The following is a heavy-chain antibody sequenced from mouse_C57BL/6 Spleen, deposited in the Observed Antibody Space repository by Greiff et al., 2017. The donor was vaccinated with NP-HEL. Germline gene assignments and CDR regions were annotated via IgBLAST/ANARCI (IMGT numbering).Heavy chain of an antibody. CDR2: IDPETGGT. V-gene: IGHV1-15*01. D-gene: IGHD2-4*01. CDR3: TIYYDYEGAG. Sequence: QVQLQQSGAELVRPGASVTLSCKASGYTFTDYEMHWVKQTPVHGLEWIGAIDPETGGTAYNQKFKGKAILTADKSSSTAYMELRSLTSEDSAVYYCTIYYDYEGAGWGQGTTLTVSS. J-gene: IGHJ2*01. CDR1: GYTFTDYE.